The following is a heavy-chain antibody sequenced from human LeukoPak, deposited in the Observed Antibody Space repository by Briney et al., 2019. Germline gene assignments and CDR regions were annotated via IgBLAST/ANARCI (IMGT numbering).Heavy chain of an antibody. J-gene: IGHJ4*02. CDR1: GFTFSSYW. V-gene: IGHV3-74*01. CDR3: TREYPASFDY. CDR2: ISGDGGNI. Sequence: PGGSLRLSCAASGFTFSSYWMHWVRQAPGKGLLWVSRISGDGGNIRYADSVKGRFTISRDNAKNTLYLQMNSLRAEDTAVYYCTREYPASFDYWGQGTLVTVSS.